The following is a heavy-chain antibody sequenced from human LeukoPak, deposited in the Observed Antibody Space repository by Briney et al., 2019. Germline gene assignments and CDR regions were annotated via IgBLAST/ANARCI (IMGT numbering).Heavy chain of an antibody. CDR2: ISGSGGST. J-gene: IGHJ4*02. D-gene: IGHD3-16*01. CDR3: AKDHPYDYVWGSYLSSYYFDY. V-gene: IGHV3-23*01. CDR1: GFTFSSYA. Sequence: GGSLRLSCAASGFTFSSYAMSWVRQAPGKGLEWVSAISGSGGSTYYADSVKGRFTISRDNSKNTLYLQMNSLRAEDTAVYYCAKDHPYDYVWGSYLSSYYFDYWGQGTLVTVSS.